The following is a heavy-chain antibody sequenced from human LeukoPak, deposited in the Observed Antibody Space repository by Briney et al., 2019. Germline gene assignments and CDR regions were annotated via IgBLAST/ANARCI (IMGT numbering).Heavy chain of an antibody. CDR1: GFTFSNAW. CDR2: IKSKTDGGTT. Sequence: PGGSLRLSCAASGFTFSNAWMSWVRQAPGKGLEWVGRIKSKTDGGTTDYASPVKGRFTISRDDSKYTLYLQMNSLKTEDTAVYYCTRRYCSGGTCSVDYWGQGILVAVSS. V-gene: IGHV3-15*01. J-gene: IGHJ4*02. CDR3: TRRYCSGGTCSVDY. D-gene: IGHD2-15*01.